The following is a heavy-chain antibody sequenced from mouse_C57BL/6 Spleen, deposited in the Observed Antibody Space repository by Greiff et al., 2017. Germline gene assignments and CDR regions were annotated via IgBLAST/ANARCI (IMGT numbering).Heavy chain of an antibody. D-gene: IGHD1-1*01. CDR2: IYPGDGDT. Sequence: QVQLQQSGPELVKPGASVKISCKASGYAFSSSWMNWVKQRPGKGLEWIGRIYPGDGDTNYNGKFKGKATLTADKSSSTAYMQLSSLTSEDSAVYFCAKGLYYGSSPWYFDVWGTGTTVTVSS. V-gene: IGHV1-82*01. J-gene: IGHJ1*03. CDR3: AKGLYYGSSPWYFDV. CDR1: GYAFSSSW.